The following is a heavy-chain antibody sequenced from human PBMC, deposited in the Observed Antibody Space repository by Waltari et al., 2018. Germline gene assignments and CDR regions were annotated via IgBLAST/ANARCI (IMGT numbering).Heavy chain of an antibody. CDR2: IDGGAST. CDR3: ASHYCSGGSCYFDY. D-gene: IGHD2-15*01. J-gene: IGHJ4*02. V-gene: IGHV3-53*02. CDR1: GFAVRDNY. Sequence: EVQLVETGGGFIQPGGSLRLSCAVSGFAVRDNYMGWVRQAPGKGLGWVQVIDGGASTYYADSVKGRFTISRDTSKNTVYLQMNSLRGEDTAVYFCASHYCSGGSCYFDYWGQGTLVTVSS.